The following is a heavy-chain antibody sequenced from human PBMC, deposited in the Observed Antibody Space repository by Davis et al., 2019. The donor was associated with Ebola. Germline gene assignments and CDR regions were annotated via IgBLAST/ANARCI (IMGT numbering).Heavy chain of an antibody. D-gene: IGHD2-15*01. CDR1: GFTFSSYA. CDR2: ISGSGSST. V-gene: IGHV3-23*01. J-gene: IGHJ4*02. CDR3: AKTDCSGGSCYSVDY. Sequence: AGSLRLSCAASGFTFSSYAMSWVRPAPGKGLEWVSAISGSGSSTYYADSVKGRFTISRDNSKNTLYLQMTRLRAEDTAVYYCAKTDCSGGSCYSVDYWGQGTLVTVSS.